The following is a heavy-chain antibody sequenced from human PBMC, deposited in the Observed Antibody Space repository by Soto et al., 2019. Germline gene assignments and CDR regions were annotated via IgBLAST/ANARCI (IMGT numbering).Heavy chain of an antibody. Sequence: SETLSLTCAVSGGSISSGGYSWSWIRQPPGKGLEWIGYIYHSGSTYYNPSLKSRVTISVDGSKNHFSLQLNSVTAADTAVYYCARGRLLPAVNFDYWGQGTLVTVSS. CDR1: GGSISSGGYS. V-gene: IGHV4-30-2*01. J-gene: IGHJ4*02. D-gene: IGHD2-2*01. CDR2: IYHSGST. CDR3: ARGRLLPAVNFDY.